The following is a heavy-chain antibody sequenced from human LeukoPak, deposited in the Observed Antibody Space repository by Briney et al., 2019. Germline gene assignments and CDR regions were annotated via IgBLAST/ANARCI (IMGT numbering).Heavy chain of an antibody. Sequence: GESLKISCKGSGYSFTSYWIGWVRQMPGKGLEWMGIIYPGDSDTRYSPSFQGQVTISADKSISTAYLQWSSLKASDTAMYYCARHRRDGYNPYYYHYMDVWGKGTTVTVSS. V-gene: IGHV5-51*01. D-gene: IGHD5-24*01. CDR1: GYSFTSYW. CDR2: IYPGDSDT. J-gene: IGHJ6*03. CDR3: ARHRRDGYNPYYYHYMDV.